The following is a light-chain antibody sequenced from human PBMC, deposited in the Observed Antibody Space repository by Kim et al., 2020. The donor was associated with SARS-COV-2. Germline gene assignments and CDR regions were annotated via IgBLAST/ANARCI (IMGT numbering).Light chain of an antibody. Sequence: QRVTISCPGSSPNIGAGYDVHWYQLLPGTAPKLLIYGNSNRPSGVPDRFSGSKSGTSASLAITGLQAEDEADYYCQSYDSSLSGYVFGTGTKVTVL. V-gene: IGLV1-40*01. CDR1: SPNIGAGYD. CDR3: QSYDSSLSGYV. J-gene: IGLJ1*01. CDR2: GNS.